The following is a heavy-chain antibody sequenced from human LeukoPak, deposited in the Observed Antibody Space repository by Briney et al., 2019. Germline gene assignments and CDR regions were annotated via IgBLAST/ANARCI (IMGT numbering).Heavy chain of an antibody. J-gene: IGHJ6*02. V-gene: IGHV3-7*03. CDR2: IKQDGSEK. D-gene: IGHD5-18*01. Sequence: GESLRLSCAASGFTFSSYWMSWVRQAPGKGLEWVANIKQDGSEKYYVDSVKGRFTISRDNAKNSLYLQMNSLRAEDTAVYYCARDQGIQLWFGYYYYYGMGAWGQGTTVTVSS. CDR3: ARDQGIQLWFGYYYYYGMGA. CDR1: GFTFSSYW.